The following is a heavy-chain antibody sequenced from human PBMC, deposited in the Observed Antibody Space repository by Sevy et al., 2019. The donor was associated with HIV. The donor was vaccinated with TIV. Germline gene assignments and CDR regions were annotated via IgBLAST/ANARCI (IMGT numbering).Heavy chain of an antibody. D-gene: IGHD2-15*01. Sequence: GGSLRLSCAASGFTFSSYWMSWVRQAPGKGLEWVANIKQDGSEKYYVDSVKGRFTISRDNAKNSLYLQMNSLRAEDTAGYYCARDTRGWHYTVVVYYYYGMDVWGQGTTVTVSS. J-gene: IGHJ6*02. CDR2: IKQDGSEK. CDR3: ARDTRGWHYTVVVYYYYGMDV. V-gene: IGHV3-7*01. CDR1: GFTFSSYW.